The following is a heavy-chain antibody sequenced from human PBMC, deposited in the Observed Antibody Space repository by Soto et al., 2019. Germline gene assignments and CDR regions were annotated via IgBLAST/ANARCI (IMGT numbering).Heavy chain of an antibody. CDR2: IGGSGTGGRT. V-gene: IGHV3-23*01. Sequence: EVHLLESGGDLVQPGGSLRLSCTASGLTFTPYAMSWVRQPPGKGLEWVSAIGGSGTGGRTYYADPVKGGFTISRDNSKTTAYVQMNILRADDTAVYYCAKSPGGLDGYNADYYGMDVWGQGTTVTVSS. J-gene: IGHJ6*02. D-gene: IGHD5-12*01. CDR3: AKSPGGLDGYNADYYGMDV. CDR1: GLTFTPYA.